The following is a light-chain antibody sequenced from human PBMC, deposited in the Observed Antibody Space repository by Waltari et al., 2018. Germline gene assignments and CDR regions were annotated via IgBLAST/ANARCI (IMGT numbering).Light chain of an antibody. V-gene: IGKV2D-29*02. CDR3: MQNIQLPT. CDR1: QSLLHSDGRAR. Sequence: SQSLLHSDGRARLYWYRQKPGQSPQLLISEVSNRFSGVTERFSGSGSGTDFTLKISRVEAEDVGVYFCMQNIQLPTFGQGTKVEIE. CDR2: EVS. J-gene: IGKJ1*01.